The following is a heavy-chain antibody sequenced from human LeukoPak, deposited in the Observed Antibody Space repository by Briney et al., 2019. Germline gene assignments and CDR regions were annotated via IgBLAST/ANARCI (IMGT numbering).Heavy chain of an antibody. J-gene: IGHJ4*02. CDR1: EYTFTGYY. V-gene: IGHV1-2*02. CDR2: INPNSGGT. Sequence: ASVKVSCKASEYTFTGYYIHWVRQAPGQGLEWMGWINPNSGGTNYAPKFQGRVTMTRDTSISTAYMELSRLRSDDTAVYYCAREITMVREFDYWGQGTLVTVSS. CDR3: AREITMVREFDY. D-gene: IGHD3-10*01.